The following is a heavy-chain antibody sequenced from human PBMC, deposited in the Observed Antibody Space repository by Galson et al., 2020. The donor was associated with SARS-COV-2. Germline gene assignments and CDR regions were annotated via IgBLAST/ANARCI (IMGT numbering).Heavy chain of an antibody. V-gene: IGHV3-74*01. Sequence: GGSLQLSCPVSRFTFSNHWMPWVRPAPGKGLVWVPSIYSAGSSTSYADSVKGLSTISGDNAKNTLYLQMNSLRAEDTAVYYCARGDMGNDYFDYWGQGTLVNVAS. CDR3: ARGDMGNDYFDY. CDR2: IYSAGSST. D-gene: IGHD7-27*01. CDR1: RFTFSNHW. J-gene: IGHJ4*02.